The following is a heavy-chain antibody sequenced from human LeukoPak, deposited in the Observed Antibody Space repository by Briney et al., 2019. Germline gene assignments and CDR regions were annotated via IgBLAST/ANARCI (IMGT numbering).Heavy chain of an antibody. V-gene: IGHV3-21*01. D-gene: IGHD2-2*01. CDR3: AMGLGYCSSTSCFNFDC. J-gene: IGHJ4*02. Sequence: PGGSLRLSCAASGFTFSSYSMNWVRQAPGKGLEWVSSISSSSSYIYYADSVKGRFTISRDNAKNSLYLQMNRLRAEDTAVYYCAMGLGYCSSTSCFNFDCWGQGTLVTVSS. CDR2: ISSSSSYI. CDR1: GFTFSSYS.